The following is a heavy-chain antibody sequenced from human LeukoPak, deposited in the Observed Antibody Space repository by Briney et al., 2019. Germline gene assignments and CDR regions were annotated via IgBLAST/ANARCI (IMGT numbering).Heavy chain of an antibody. V-gene: IGHV3-23*01. D-gene: IGHD1-26*01. CDR1: GFSFSDYA. J-gene: IGHJ4*02. Sequence: GGSPRLSCAASGFSFSDYAMSWVRQAPGKGPEWVSAISDSGDNPYYADSVKGRFTISRDNSENTLSLQMYSLRAEDTAAYYCAKDRGGSYFDFDFWGRGTLVTVSS. CDR2: ISDSGDNP. CDR3: AKDRGGSYFDFDF.